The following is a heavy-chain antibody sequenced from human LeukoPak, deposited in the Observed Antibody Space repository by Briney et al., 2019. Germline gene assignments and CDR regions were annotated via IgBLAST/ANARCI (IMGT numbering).Heavy chain of an antibody. CDR2: IYYSGST. D-gene: IGHD1-26*01. J-gene: IGHJ5*02. CDR3: ARLVPEWELREFSERDWFDP. Sequence: SETLSLTCTVSGGSISSSNYYWGWIRQPPGKGLEWIGSIYYSGSTYYNPSLKSRVTISVDTSKNQFSLKLSSVTAADTAVYYCARLVPEWELREFSERDWFDPWGQGTLVTVSS. CDR1: GGSISSSNYY. V-gene: IGHV4-39*01.